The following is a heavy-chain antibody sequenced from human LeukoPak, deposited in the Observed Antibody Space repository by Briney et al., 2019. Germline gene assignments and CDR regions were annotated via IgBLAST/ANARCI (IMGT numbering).Heavy chain of an antibody. CDR3: AKVARVPAANYYYYYMDV. CDR2: IWYDGSNK. D-gene: IGHD2-2*01. V-gene: IGHV3-30*02. Sequence: GGSLRLSXAASGFTFSSYGMHWVRQAPGKGLEWVAFIWYDGSNKYYADSVKGRFTISRDNSKNTLYLQMNSLRAEDTAVYYCAKVARVPAANYYYYYMDVWGKGTTVTVSS. J-gene: IGHJ6*03. CDR1: GFTFSSYG.